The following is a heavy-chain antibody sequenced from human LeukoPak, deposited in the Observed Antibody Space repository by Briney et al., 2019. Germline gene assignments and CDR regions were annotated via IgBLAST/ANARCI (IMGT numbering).Heavy chain of an antibody. V-gene: IGHV3-30*02. J-gene: IGHJ4*02. CDR2: IWYEGSNR. CDR3: AKDPLGFCTRATCRYLDS. Sequence: GGSLRLSCAASGFNFSNYGMHWVRQAPGKGLQWVAFIWYEGSNRYYADYVKGRFTISRDNSENTLFLQMSSLRTEDTAVYYCAKDPLGFCTRATCRYLDSWGQGTLVTVSS. CDR1: GFNFSNYG. D-gene: IGHD2-8*01.